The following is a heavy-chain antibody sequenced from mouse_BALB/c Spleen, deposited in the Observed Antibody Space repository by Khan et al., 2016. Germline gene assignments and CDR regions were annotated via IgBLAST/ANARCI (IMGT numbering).Heavy chain of an antibody. J-gene: IGHJ3*01. D-gene: IGHD1-1*01. Sequence: EVKLLEPGGGLVQPGGSLKLSGVASGFDFSIYWMSGVRQAPGKGLEWMGEINPDSSTINYTPSLKDKFIISRDNAKNTPYLQMSKVRSEDTALYYCARAGYYGYLAYWGQGTLVTVSA. V-gene: IGHV4-1*02. CDR3: ARAGYYGYLAY. CDR1: GFDFSIYW. CDR2: INPDSSTI.